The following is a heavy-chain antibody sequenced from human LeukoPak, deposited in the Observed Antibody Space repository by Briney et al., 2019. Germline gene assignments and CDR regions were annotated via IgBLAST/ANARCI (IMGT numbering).Heavy chain of an antibody. D-gene: IGHD6-6*01. Sequence: SETLSLTCTVSGGSISSYYWSWIRQPPGKGLEWIGYIYYSGSTNYNPSLKSRVTISVDTSKNQFSLKLSSVTAADTAVYYCARVMDSSSSSGDYWGQGTLVTVSP. J-gene: IGHJ4*02. CDR2: IYYSGST. CDR3: ARVMDSSSSSGDY. CDR1: GGSISSYY. V-gene: IGHV4-59*01.